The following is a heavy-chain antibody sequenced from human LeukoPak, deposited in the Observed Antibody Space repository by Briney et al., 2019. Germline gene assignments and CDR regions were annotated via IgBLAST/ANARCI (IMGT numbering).Heavy chain of an antibody. CDR2: ISSSSSTI. V-gene: IGHV3-48*01. CDR1: GFTVSSNY. D-gene: IGHD1-14*01. CDR3: ARETTGYDY. J-gene: IGHJ4*02. Sequence: GGSLRLSCAASGFTVSSNYMSWVRQAPGKGLEWVSYISSSSSTIYYADSVKGRFTISRDNAKNSLYLQMNSLRAEDTAVYYCARETTGYDYWGQGTLVTVSS.